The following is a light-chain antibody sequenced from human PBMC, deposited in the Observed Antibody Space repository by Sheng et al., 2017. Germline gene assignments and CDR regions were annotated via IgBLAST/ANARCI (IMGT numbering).Light chain of an antibody. CDR2: GAS. J-gene: IGKJ3*01. CDR3: QQSYTFPRT. V-gene: IGKV1-39*01. CDR1: QSISTY. Sequence: DIQMTQSPSSLSASVGDRVTITCRAGQSISTYLNWYQXEPGKAPKLLIYGASNLQSGVPSRFRGSGSGTDFTLTITSLQPEDFSSFYCQQSYTFPRTFGPGTKVEIK.